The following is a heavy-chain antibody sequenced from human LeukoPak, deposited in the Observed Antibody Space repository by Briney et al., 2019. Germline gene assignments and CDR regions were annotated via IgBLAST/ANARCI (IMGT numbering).Heavy chain of an antibody. CDR3: ARDSSAVVTARYNWFDP. J-gene: IGHJ5*02. Sequence: ASVKVSCKASGYTFTSYGISWVRQAPGQGLEWMGWISAYNGNTNYAQKFQGRVTITADKSTSTAYMELSSLRSEDTAVYYCARDSSAVVTARYNWFDPWGQGTLVTVSS. CDR1: GYTFTSYG. V-gene: IGHV1-18*01. CDR2: ISAYNGNT. D-gene: IGHD2-21*02.